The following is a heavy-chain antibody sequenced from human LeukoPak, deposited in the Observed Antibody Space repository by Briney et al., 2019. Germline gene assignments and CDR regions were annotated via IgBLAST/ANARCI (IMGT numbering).Heavy chain of an antibody. CDR3: ARRWGYCTNGVCYSDDAFDI. J-gene: IGHJ3*02. CDR1: GGSISSYY. V-gene: IGHV4-59*08. CDR2: IYYSGST. Sequence: SETLSLTCTVSGGSISSYYWSWIRQPAGKGLEWIGYIYYSGSTNYNPSLKSRVTISVDTSKNQFSLKLSSVTAADTAVYYCARRWGYCTNGVCYSDDAFDIWGQGTMVTVSS. D-gene: IGHD2-8*01.